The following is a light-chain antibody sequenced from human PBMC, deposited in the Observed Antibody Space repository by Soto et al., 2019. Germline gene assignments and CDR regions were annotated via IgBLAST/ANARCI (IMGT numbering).Light chain of an antibody. J-gene: IGKJ3*01. V-gene: IGKV1-27*01. CDR2: APT. CDR1: QGIGSY. CDR3: QKCNSPPPFT. Sequence: DFQMTQAPSSLSASVGDRVAITGGAAQGIGSYFAWYQQTPGRVPKLLIHAPTPLQPGVPSPFTGSRTGTDFTLTITSLQPEDAAIYFCQKCNSPPPFTFGPGTKVDIK.